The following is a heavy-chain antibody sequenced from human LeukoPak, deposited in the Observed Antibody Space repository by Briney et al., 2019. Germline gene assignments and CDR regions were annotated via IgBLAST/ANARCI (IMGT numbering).Heavy chain of an antibody. CDR3: ARDPPFVVVPAAPRGY. V-gene: IGHV3-30-3*01. Sequence: QPGRSLRLSCAASGFTFSSYAMHWVRQAPGKGLEWVAVISYDGSNKYYADSVKGRFTISRDNSKNTLYLQMNSLRAEDTAVYYCARDPPFVVVPAAPRGYWGQGTLVTVSS. J-gene: IGHJ4*02. D-gene: IGHD2-2*01. CDR1: GFTFSSYA. CDR2: ISYDGSNK.